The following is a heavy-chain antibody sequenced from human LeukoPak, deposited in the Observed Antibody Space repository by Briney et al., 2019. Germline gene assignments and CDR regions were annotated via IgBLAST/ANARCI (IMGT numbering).Heavy chain of an antibody. V-gene: IGHV3-7*01. CDR2: IKQDGSEK. Sequence: PGGSLRLSCAASGFTFSRYWMSWVRQAPGKGLEWVANIKQDGSEKYYVDSVKGRFTISRGNAKNSLYLQMTSLRAEDTAVYYCARLQVGATCFDYWGQGTLVTVSS. CDR1: GFTFSRYW. D-gene: IGHD1-26*01. J-gene: IGHJ4*02. CDR3: ARLQVGATCFDY.